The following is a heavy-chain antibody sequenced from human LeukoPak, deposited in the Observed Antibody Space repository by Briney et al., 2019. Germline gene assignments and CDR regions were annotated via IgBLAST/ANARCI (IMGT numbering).Heavy chain of an antibody. CDR3: ARRDKSGNWFDP. J-gene: IGHJ5*02. V-gene: IGHV4-59*01. D-gene: IGHD3-3*01. CDR1: GGSISSNY. Sequence: SETLSLTCTVSGGSISSNYWTWIRQPPGKGLEWIGYIYYTGSTNYYNPSLKSRVTISVDTSKNQFSLKLSSVTAADTAVYYCARRDKSGNWFDPWGQGTLVTVSS. CDR2: IYYTGST.